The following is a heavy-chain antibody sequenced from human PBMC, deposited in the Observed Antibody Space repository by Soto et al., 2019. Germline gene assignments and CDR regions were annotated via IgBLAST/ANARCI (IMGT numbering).Heavy chain of an antibody. CDR3: ARSPRGITGTTGGDS. D-gene: IGHD1-20*01. CDR2: ITSSGYNT. Sequence: EVQLLESGGGLVQPGGSLRLSCVASGFTFSSHPMTWVRQAPGKGLEWVSSITSSGYNTHYSSSVRGRFTISRDNSKNTLYLQMSSLRAEDTAVYFCARSPRGITGTTGGDSWGQGTLVTVSS. V-gene: IGHV3-23*01. CDR1: GFTFSSHP. J-gene: IGHJ4*02.